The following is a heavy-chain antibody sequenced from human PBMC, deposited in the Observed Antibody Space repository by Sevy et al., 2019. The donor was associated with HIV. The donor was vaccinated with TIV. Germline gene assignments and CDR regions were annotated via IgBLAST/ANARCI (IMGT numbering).Heavy chain of an antibody. V-gene: IGHV3-7*01. D-gene: IGHD3-10*01. CDR2: IKQDGSEK. Sequence: GGYLRLSCAASGFTFSSYWMSWVRQAPGKGLEWVANIKQDGSEKYYVDSVKGRFTISRDNAKNSLYLQMNSLRAEDTAVYYCARDYITMVRGVKEDVWGQGITVTVSS. CDR3: ARDYITMVRGVKEDV. CDR1: GFTFSSYW. J-gene: IGHJ6*02.